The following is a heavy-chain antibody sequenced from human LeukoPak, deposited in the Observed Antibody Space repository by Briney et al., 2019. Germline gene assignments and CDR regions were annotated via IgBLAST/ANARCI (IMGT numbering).Heavy chain of an antibody. J-gene: IGHJ4*02. CDR3: ATEGRYYDSSGYRADFDY. D-gene: IGHD3-22*01. V-gene: IGHV1-69*04. CDR1: GGTFSSYA. CDR2: IIPILGIA. Sequence: GASVKVSCKASGGTFSSYAISWVRQAPGQGLEWMGRIIPILGIANYAQKFQGRVTITADKSTSTAYMELSSLRSEDTAVYYCATEGRYYDSSGYRADFDYWGQGTLVTVSS.